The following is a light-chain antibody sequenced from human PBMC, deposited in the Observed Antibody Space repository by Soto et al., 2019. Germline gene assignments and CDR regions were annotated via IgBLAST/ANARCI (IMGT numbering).Light chain of an antibody. V-gene: IGKV3-11*01. CDR1: QSVHNF. Sequence: EVLLTHTPATRSLSPEDRAPVSRQTSQSVHNFLAWYQQKPGQAPRLLIYGASNRAAGIPARFSGSGSGTDFTLTINSLEPEDFAVYYCQQRSNSPPITFGQGTRLEIK. J-gene: IGKJ5*01. CDR3: QQRSNSPPIT. CDR2: GAS.